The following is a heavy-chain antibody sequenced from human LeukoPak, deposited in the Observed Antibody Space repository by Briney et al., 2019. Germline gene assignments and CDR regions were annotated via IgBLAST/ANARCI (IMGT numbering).Heavy chain of an antibody. V-gene: IGHV1-18*01. D-gene: IGHD3-3*01. Sequence: GASVKVSCKASGYTFTSYGISWVRQAPGQGLEWMGWISAYNGNTNYAQKLQGRVTMTTDTSTSTAYMELRSLRSDDTAVYYCAKTEYYDFWSGYPTRGFDPWGQGTLVTVSS. CDR2: ISAYNGNT. J-gene: IGHJ5*02. CDR3: AKTEYYDFWSGYPTRGFDP. CDR1: GYTFTSYG.